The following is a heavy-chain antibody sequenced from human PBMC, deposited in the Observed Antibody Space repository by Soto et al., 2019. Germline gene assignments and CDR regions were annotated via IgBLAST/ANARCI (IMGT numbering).Heavy chain of an antibody. CDR2: IYYSGST. J-gene: IGHJ5*01. V-gene: IGHV4-59*08. CDR1: GGSISSYY. CDR3: VRLIGNSWLDF. Sequence: SETLSLTCTVSGGSISSYYWSWIRQPPGKGLEWIGYIYYSGSTNYNPSLKSRVTISVDTSKNQFSLKLNSVTPDDTAVYYCVRLIGNSWLDFWGQGTLVTVSS. D-gene: IGHD1-26*01.